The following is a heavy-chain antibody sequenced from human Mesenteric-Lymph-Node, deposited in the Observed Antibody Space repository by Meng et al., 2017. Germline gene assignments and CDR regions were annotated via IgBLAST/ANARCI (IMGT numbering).Heavy chain of an antibody. CDR1: GVSVSGDTW. J-gene: IGHJ4*02. V-gene: IGHV4-4*02. CDR2: IYPTGTT. Sequence: HLQESGPGLVTPSGTLSLTCVVSGVSVSGDTWWSWVRQSPGKGLECIGEIYPTGTTQYNPSLDSRATISVDKAKNQISLKLTSVTAADTAVYYCAKDNSGWQHTDYWGQGILVTVSS. D-gene: IGHD6-19*01. CDR3: AKDNSGWQHTDY.